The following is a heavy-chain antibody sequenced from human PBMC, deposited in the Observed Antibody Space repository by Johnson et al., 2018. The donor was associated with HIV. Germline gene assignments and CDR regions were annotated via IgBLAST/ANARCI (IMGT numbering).Heavy chain of an antibody. CDR1: GFTFDDYG. J-gene: IGHJ3*01. Sequence: EVQLVESGGSVVRPGGSLRLSCAASGFTFDDYGMSWVRQGPGKGLEWVSGIDWNGGSTGYADSVKGRFTISRDNTKNSLHLQMNSLRGEDTALYYCARGFVRISMILVADAFDLWGQGTMVTVSS. CDR2: IDWNGGST. V-gene: IGHV3-20*04. CDR3: ARGFVRISMILVADAFDL. D-gene: IGHD3-22*01.